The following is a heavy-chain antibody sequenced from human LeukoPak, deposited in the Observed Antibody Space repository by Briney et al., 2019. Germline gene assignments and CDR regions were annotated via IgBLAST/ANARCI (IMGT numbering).Heavy chain of an antibody. Sequence: PGGSLRLSCAASGFTFSSYSMNWVRQAPGKGLEWVSSISSSSSYIYYADSVKGRFTISRDNAKNSLYLQMNSLRAEDTAVYYCASRPGYYDSSGYQAPNFDYWGQGTLVTVSS. V-gene: IGHV3-21*01. CDR2: ISSSSSYI. D-gene: IGHD3-22*01. CDR3: ASRPGYYDSSGYQAPNFDY. J-gene: IGHJ4*02. CDR1: GFTFSSYS.